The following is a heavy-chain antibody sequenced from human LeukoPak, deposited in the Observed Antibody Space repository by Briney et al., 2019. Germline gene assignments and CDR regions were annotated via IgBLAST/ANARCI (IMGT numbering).Heavy chain of an antibody. J-gene: IGHJ3*02. CDR1: GGSISSSSYY. Sequence: SETLSLTCTVSGGSISSSSYYWGWIRQPPGKGLEWIGEINHSGSTNYNPSLKSRVTISVDTSKNQFSLKLSSVTAADTAVYYCAYLTTDAFDIWGQGTMVTVSS. CDR3: AYLTTDAFDI. D-gene: IGHD4-17*01. CDR2: INHSGST. V-gene: IGHV4-39*07.